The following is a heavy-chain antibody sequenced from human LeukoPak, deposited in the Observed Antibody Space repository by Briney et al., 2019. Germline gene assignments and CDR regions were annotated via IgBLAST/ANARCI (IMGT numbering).Heavy chain of an antibody. V-gene: IGHV4-59*01. CDR2: IYNTGTT. Sequence: PSETLSLTCTVSGGSIGNYYWSWLRQPPGKGLEWIGYIYNTGTTNYNPSLKSRVTISQETSKNQFSLKLSSVTAADTAVYYCARDFSAAYDIWGQGTMVTVSS. J-gene: IGHJ3*02. CDR3: ARDFSAAYDI. D-gene: IGHD2/OR15-2a*01. CDR1: GGSIGNYY.